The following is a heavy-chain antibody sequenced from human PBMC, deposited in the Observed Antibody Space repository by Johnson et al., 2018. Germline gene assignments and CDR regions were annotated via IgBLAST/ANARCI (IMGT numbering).Heavy chain of an antibody. CDR1: GFTFSSYG. CDR2: ISSDGNTK. CDR3: ARVIFGGPGCSYYMAV. D-gene: IGHD3-10*02. V-gene: IGHV3-30*03. J-gene: IGHJ6*03. Sequence: QVQLVESGGGVVQPGRSLRLSCAASGFTFSSYGMHWVRQAPGKGLEWVAFISSDGNTKYYADSVKGRFTISRDNSKNTVYLQMNRLSTEDTAIYYCARVIFGGPGCSYYMAVWGKGTTVTVSS.